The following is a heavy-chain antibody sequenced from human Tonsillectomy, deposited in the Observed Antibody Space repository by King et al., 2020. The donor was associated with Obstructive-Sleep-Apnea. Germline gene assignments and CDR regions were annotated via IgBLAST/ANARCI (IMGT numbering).Heavy chain of an antibody. J-gene: IGHJ4*02. D-gene: IGHD5-18*01. CDR2: INPNSGGT. CDR1: GYTFNDYY. Sequence: VQSGAEVKKPGASVKVSCKASGYTFNDYYIHWVRQAPGQGLEWMGWINPNSGGTNYAENFQGRVSMTRDTSISKAYMELSRLRSDDTAVYYCAIWLSGYFDYWGQGTLVTVSS. V-gene: IGHV1-2*02. CDR3: AIWLSGYFDY.